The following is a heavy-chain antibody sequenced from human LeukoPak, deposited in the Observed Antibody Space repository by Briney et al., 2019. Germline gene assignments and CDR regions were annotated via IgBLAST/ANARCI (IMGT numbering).Heavy chain of an antibody. V-gene: IGHV4-4*07. J-gene: IGHJ4*02. Sequence: SETLSLTCTVSGGFISSYYWSWIRQPAGKGLEWIGRIYTSGSTNYNPSLKSRVTMSVDTSKNQFSLKLSSVTAADTAGYYCAYSSGYSDFDYWGQGTLVTVSS. CDR2: IYTSGST. D-gene: IGHD3-22*01. CDR1: GGFISSYY. CDR3: AYSSGYSDFDY.